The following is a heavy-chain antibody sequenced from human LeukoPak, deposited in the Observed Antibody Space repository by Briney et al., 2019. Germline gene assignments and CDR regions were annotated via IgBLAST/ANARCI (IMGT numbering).Heavy chain of an antibody. Sequence: SETLSLTCTVSGDSISSGNYYWTWIRQPAGKGLEWIGRIDTSGTFKYKSSLKSRVTISADTSKNEFSLKLGSVTAADTAVYYCASGPFDLRYYYYYMDVWGKGTTVTVSS. CDR1: GDSISSGNYY. J-gene: IGHJ6*03. D-gene: IGHD3-9*01. CDR2: IDTSGTF. V-gene: IGHV4-61*02. CDR3: ASGPFDLRYYYYYMDV.